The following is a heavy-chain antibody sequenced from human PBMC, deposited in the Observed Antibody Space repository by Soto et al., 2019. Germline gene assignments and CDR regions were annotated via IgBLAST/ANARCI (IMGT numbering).Heavy chain of an antibody. V-gene: IGHV3-23*01. D-gene: IGHD3-10*01. CDR2: ISGSGGST. Sequence: PGGSLRLSCAASGFTFTTYAMTWVRQAPGKGLEWVSAISGSGGSTYYADSVKGRFTISRDNSKNTLYLQMNSLRAEDTAVYYCAKDRGSGSYFSLVFTRKTMNAFDIWGQGTMVTVSS. CDR1: GFTFTTYA. CDR3: AKDRGSGSYFSLVFTRKTMNAFDI. J-gene: IGHJ3*02.